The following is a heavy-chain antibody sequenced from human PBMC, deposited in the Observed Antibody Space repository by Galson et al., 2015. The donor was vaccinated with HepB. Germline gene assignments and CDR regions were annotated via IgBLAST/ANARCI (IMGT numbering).Heavy chain of an antibody. CDR2: IIPMFGIA. Sequence: SVKVSCKASGGTFSSHALGWVRQAPGQGLEWMGGIIPMFGIANYAQKFQGRVTITADESRSTIYMELSSLRSEDTAVFYCAKNQHSYGSPSDSFDIWGQGTMVTVSS. CDR1: GGTFSSHA. CDR3: AKNQHSYGSPSDSFDI. V-gene: IGHV1-69*13. J-gene: IGHJ3*02. D-gene: IGHD5-18*01.